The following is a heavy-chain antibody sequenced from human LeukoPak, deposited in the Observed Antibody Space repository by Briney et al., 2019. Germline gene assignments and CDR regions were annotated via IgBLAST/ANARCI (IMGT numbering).Heavy chain of an antibody. CDR1: GYSISSGYY. J-gene: IGHJ4*02. Sequence: SETLSLTCTVSGYSISSGYYWGWIRQPPGKGLEWIGSIYHSGSTYYNPSLKSRVTISVDTSKNQFSLKLSSVTAADTAVYYCARGRGKTKTYYFDYWGQGTLVTVSS. CDR2: IYHSGST. CDR3: ARGRGKTKTYYFDY. D-gene: IGHD3-16*01. V-gene: IGHV4-38-2*02.